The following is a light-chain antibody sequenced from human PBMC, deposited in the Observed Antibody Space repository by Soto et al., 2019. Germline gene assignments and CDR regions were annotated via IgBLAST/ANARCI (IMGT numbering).Light chain of an antibody. CDR3: QHRSDWPPYT. J-gene: IGKJ2*01. CDR2: DAS. Sequence: EIVLTQSPATLSLSPGERATLSCRASQSVSSYLAWYQQKPGQAPRLLIYDASNRATGIPARFSGSGSGTDFTLTISSLELEDFAVYYCQHRSDWPPYTCGQGTKLEIK. V-gene: IGKV3-11*01. CDR1: QSVSSY.